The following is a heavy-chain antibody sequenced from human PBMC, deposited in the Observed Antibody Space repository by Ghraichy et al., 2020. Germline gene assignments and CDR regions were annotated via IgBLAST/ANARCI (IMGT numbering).Heavy chain of an antibody. Sequence: SETLSLTCAVYGGSFSGYYWSWIRQPPGKGLEWIGEINHSGSTNYNPSLKSRVTISVDTSKNQFSLKLSSVTAADTAVYYCARVGKYREAARLRGRDNWFDPWGQGTLVTVSS. V-gene: IGHV4-34*01. CDR1: GGSFSGYY. CDR3: ARVGKYREAARLRGRDNWFDP. CDR2: INHSGST. J-gene: IGHJ5*02. D-gene: IGHD6-6*01.